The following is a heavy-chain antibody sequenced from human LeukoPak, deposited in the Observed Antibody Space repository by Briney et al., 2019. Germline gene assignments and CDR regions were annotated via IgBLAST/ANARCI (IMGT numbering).Heavy chain of an antibody. CDR2: ISAYNGNT. Sequence: GASVKVSCKASGYTFTSYGISWVRQAPGQGLEWMGWISAYNGNTNYAQKLQGGVTMTTDTSTSTAYMELRSLRSDDTAVYYCARVYNTYYDFWSGHIYYMDVWGEGTTVTVSS. D-gene: IGHD3-3*01. CDR1: GYTFTSYG. CDR3: ARVYNTYYDFWSGHIYYMDV. J-gene: IGHJ6*03. V-gene: IGHV1-18*01.